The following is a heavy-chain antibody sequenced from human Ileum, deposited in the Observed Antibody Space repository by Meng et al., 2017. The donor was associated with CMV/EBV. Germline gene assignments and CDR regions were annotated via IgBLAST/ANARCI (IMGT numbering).Heavy chain of an antibody. CDR3: TKDILPHSDY. D-gene: IGHD3-9*01. J-gene: IGHJ4*01. Sequence: GESLKISCAASGFTFSSYWMTWVRQAPGKGLEWVANTRPDGSEKYSADSVRGRFNISRDNTKNSLYLQMNNLRAEDTAIYYCTKDILPHSDYGGLGTVVTVSS. CDR2: TRPDGSEK. CDR1: GFTFSSYW. V-gene: IGHV3-7*01.